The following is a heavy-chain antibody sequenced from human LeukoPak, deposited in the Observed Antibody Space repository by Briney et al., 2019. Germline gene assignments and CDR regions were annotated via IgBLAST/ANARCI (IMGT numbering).Heavy chain of an antibody. J-gene: IGHJ6*04. V-gene: IGHV5-51*01. CDR2: IYHGDFVT. CDR1: GYSFTSYW. Sequence: GESLKISGKGSGYSFTSYWISWLSDMPGKGMEWMGIIYHGDFVTRYSTSFQGQVTISADKSISTAYLQWSSLKASDTAMYYCARHGYGSGSSYPHYYYGMDVWGKGTTVTVSS. CDR3: ARHGYGSGSSYPHYYYGMDV. D-gene: IGHD3-10*01.